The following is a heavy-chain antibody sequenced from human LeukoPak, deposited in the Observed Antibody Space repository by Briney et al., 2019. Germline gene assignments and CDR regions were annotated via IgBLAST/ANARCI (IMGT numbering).Heavy chain of an antibody. J-gene: IGHJ4*02. CDR1: GLTFSRYW. Sequence: GGSLRLSCAAAGLTFSRYWMHWVRQAPGKGLEWVSRINSDGSSTTYADSVKGRFTISRDNATNTLYLQMNSLRAEDTAVYYCAGDPGRYSSSWQFDYWGQGTLVTVSS. V-gene: IGHV3-74*01. CDR3: AGDPGRYSSSWQFDY. CDR2: INSDGSST. D-gene: IGHD6-13*01.